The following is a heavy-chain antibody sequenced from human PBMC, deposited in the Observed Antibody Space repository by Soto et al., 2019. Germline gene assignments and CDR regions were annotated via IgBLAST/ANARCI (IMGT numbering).Heavy chain of an antibody. Sequence: EVQLVESGGGLIQPGGSLRLSCAVSGFTVSNNYMSWVRQAPGKGLEGVSVIYSGGYTAYGDSVKGRFTISRDNSKNKINPQMKSLEAAHPAVFFVAPHAGGGGYWGQGTLVTVSS. CDR1: GFTVSNNY. V-gene: IGHV3-53*01. D-gene: IGHD3-10*01. J-gene: IGHJ4*02. CDR2: IYSGGYT. CDR3: APHAGGGGY.